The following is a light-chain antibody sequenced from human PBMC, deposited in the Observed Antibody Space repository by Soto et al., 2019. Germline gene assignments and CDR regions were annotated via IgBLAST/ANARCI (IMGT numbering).Light chain of an antibody. Sequence: QSALTQPASVSGSLGQSITISCTGTSSDIGGYKYVSWYQQHPGKAPKLIIFEVSNRPSGVSDRFSGSNSGNTASLTLSGLQAEDEADYYCTSYSRYRVLVFGRGTKVTVL. CDR2: EVS. J-gene: IGLJ3*02. V-gene: IGLV2-14*01. CDR3: TSYSRYRVLV. CDR1: SSDIGGYKY.